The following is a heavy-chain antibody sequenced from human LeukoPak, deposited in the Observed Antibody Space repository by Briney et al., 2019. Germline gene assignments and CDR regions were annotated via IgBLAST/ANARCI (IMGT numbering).Heavy chain of an antibody. Sequence: SETLSLTCAVSGGSISSSNWWSWVRQPPGKGLEWIGEIYHSGSTNYNPSLKSRVTISVDKSKNQFSLKLSSVTAADTAVYYCARYCSGGSCYSGGKYYFDYWGQGTLVTVSP. CDR3: ARYCSGGSCYSGGKYYFDY. V-gene: IGHV4-4*02. D-gene: IGHD2-15*01. J-gene: IGHJ4*02. CDR2: IYHSGST. CDR1: GGSISSSNW.